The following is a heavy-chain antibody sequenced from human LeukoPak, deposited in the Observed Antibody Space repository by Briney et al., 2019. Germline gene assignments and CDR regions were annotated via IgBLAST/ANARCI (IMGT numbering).Heavy chain of an antibody. CDR1: GGSFSGYY. Sequence: SETLSLTCAVYGGSFSGYYWSWIRQPPGKGLEWIGEINHSGSTNYNPSLKSRVTISVDTSKNQFSLRLSSVTAADTAVYYCARVAAVAGKSPFDYWGQGSLVTVSS. J-gene: IGHJ4*02. CDR2: INHSGST. CDR3: ARVAAVAGKSPFDY. V-gene: IGHV4-34*01. D-gene: IGHD6-19*01.